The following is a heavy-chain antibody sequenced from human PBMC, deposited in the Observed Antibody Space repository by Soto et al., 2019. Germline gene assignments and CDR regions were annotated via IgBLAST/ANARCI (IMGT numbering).Heavy chain of an antibody. V-gene: IGHV3-33*01. CDR3: ARDSGGDFWSGYGGGFYYMDV. CDR2: IWYDGSNK. J-gene: IGHJ6*03. D-gene: IGHD3-3*01. Sequence: GGSLRLSCAASGFTFSSYGMHWVRQAPGKGLEWVAVIWYDGSNKYYADSVKGGFTISRDNSKNTLYLQMNSLRAEDRVVYYCARDSGGDFWSGYGGGFYYMDVWGKGTTVTVSS. CDR1: GFTFSSYG.